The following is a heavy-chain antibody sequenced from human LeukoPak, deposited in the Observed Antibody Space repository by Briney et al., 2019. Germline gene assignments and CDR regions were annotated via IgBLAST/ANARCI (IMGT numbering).Heavy chain of an antibody. CDR3: ARHWTFGSSSVYYFDY. Sequence: SETLSLTCTVSGGSISSSSYYRGWIRQPPGKGLEWIGSIYYSGSIYYNPSLKSRVSISVDTSKNQFSLKLSSVTAADTAVYYCARHWTFGSSSVYYFDYWGQGTLVTVSS. J-gene: IGHJ4*02. V-gene: IGHV4-39*01. D-gene: IGHD3/OR15-3a*01. CDR1: GGSISSSSYY. CDR2: IYYSGSI.